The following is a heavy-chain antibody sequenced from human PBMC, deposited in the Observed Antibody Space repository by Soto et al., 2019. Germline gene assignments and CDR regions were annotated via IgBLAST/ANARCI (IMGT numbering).Heavy chain of an antibody. J-gene: IGHJ4*02. V-gene: IGHV1-18*01. Sequence: QVQLVQSGAEVKMPGASVTVSCKASGYTFTSYGINWVRQAPGQGLEWMGWISGYSGYTNYAQRLQGRVTMTTDTATGTAYMDLRSLKSDDTAVYYCSRGTGTTSEGSLSDHWGQGTLVTVSA. CDR2: ISGYSGYT. CDR1: GYTFTSYG. CDR3: SRGTGTTSEGSLSDH. D-gene: IGHD1-1*01.